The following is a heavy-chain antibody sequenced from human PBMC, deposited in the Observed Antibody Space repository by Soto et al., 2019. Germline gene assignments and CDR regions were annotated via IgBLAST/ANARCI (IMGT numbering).Heavy chain of an antibody. D-gene: IGHD4-17*01. CDR2: IYYSGST. CDR3: ARDGRAIAPGNYGEDNWFDP. V-gene: IGHV4-31*03. J-gene: IGHJ5*02. Sequence: PSETLSLTCTVSGGSISSGGYYWSWIRQHPGKGLEWIGYIYYSGSTYYNPSLKSRVTISVDTSKNQFSLKLSSVTAADTAVYYCARDGRAIAPGNYGEDNWFDPWGQGTLVTVSS. CDR1: GGSISSGGYY.